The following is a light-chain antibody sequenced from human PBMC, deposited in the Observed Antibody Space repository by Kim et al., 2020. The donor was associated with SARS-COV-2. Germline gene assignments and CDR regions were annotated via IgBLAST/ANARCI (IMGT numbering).Light chain of an antibody. CDR3: QESYSSPFT. J-gene: IGKJ4*01. CDR2: DAS. CDR1: QSITNY. Sequence: AVIGDRVTITCRASQSITNYLNWYQQKPGKAPNLLIYDASTLQSGVPSRFSGSGSGTDFTLTISSLQPEDFATYFCQESYSSPFTFGGGTKVDIK. V-gene: IGKV1-39*01.